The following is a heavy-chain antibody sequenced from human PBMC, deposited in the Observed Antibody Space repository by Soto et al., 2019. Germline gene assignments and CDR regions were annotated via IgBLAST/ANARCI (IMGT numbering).Heavy chain of an antibody. D-gene: IGHD6-13*01. J-gene: IGHJ4*02. CDR2: IKTKTAGGTT. V-gene: IGHV3-15*07. CDR1: GFTFISAW. CDR3: TTYTLITTAGTTY. Sequence: EVQLVESGGGLVKPGGSLRLSCAASGFTFISAWMNWVRQAPGKGLEWVGRIKTKTAGGTTDYASPVKGRFTISRDDSKTTLYLQMNSLITEDTAVYYCTTYTLITTAGTTYWGQGTLVTVSS.